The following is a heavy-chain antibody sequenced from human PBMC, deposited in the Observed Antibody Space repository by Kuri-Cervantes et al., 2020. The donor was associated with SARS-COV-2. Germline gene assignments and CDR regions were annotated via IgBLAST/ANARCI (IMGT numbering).Heavy chain of an antibody. D-gene: IGHD6-19*01. CDR2: IIPIFGTA. CDR3: ARDRMSLGLYSSGSLSHYYYYMNV. V-gene: IGHV1-69*06. Sequence: SVKVSCKASGGTFSSYAISWVRQAPGQGLEWMGRIIPIFGTANYAQKFQGRVTITADKSTSTAYMELSSLRSEDTAVYYCARDRMSLGLYSSGSLSHYYYYMNVWARGPS. CDR1: GGTFSSYA. J-gene: IGHJ6*03.